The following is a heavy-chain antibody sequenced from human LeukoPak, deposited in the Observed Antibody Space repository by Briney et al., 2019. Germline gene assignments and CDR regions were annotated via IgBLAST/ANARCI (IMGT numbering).Heavy chain of an antibody. J-gene: IGHJ4*02. CDR2: ISTSGST. CDR3: ARIPAYGDYYFDY. D-gene: IGHD4-17*01. CDR1: GDSISSGGYY. V-gene: IGHV4-61*02. Sequence: SETLSLTCSVSGDSISSGGYYWSWIRQPAGKGLEWIGRISTSGSTNYNPSLKSRVTISVDRSKNQFSLRLSSVTAADTAVYFCARIPAYGDYYFDYWGQGALITVSS.